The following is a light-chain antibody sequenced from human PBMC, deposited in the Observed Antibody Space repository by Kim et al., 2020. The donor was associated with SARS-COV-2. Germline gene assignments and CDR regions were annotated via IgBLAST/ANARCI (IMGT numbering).Light chain of an antibody. CDR2: GAS. J-gene: IGKJ1*01. CDR3: QQYGSSPPT. V-gene: IGKV3-20*01. CDR1: QSVSSSY. Sequence: SPGERATLSCRASQSVSSSYLAWYQQKPGQAPRLLIYGASSRATGIPDRFSCSGSGTDFTLSISRLEPEDFAGYYCQQYGSSPPTFGQGAKVDIK.